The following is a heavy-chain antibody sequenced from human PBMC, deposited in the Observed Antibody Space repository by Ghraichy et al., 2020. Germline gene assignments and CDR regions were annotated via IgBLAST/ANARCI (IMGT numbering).Heavy chain of an antibody. V-gene: IGHV4-59*01. D-gene: IGHD4-17*01. CDR3: ARGDYGDYEGLKYWYFDL. J-gene: IGHJ2*01. CDR2: IYYSGST. CDR1: GGSISSYY. Sequence: SETLSLTCTVSGGSISSYYWSWIRQPPGKGLEWIGYIYYSGSTNYNPSLKSRVTISVDTSKNQFSLKLSSVTAADTAVYYCARGDYGDYEGLKYWYFDLWGRGTLVTVSS.